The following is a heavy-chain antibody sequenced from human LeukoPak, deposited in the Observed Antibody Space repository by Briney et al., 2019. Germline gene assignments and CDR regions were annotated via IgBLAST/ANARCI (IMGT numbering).Heavy chain of an antibody. CDR1: GGSISSSSYY. Sequence: PSGTLSLTCAVSGGSISSSSYYWGWIRQPPGKGLEWIGSIYYSGSTYYNPSLKSRVTISVDTSKNQFSLKLSSVTAADTAVYYCARAFYSSPRMDVWGQGTTVTVSS. V-gene: IGHV4-39*07. J-gene: IGHJ6*02. D-gene: IGHD6-13*01. CDR3: ARAFYSSPRMDV. CDR2: IYYSGST.